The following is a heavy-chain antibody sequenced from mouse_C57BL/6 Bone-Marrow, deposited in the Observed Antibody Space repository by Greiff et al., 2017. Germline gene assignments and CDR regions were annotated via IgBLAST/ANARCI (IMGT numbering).Heavy chain of an antibody. Sequence: EVKLQESGPGLVKPSQSLSLTCSVTGYSITSGYYWNWIRQFPGNKLEWMGYISYDGSNNYNPSLKNRISITRNPSKNQFFLKLNSVTTEDTSKYYCARDLEGYYGAYWGQGTLVTVSA. CDR3: ARDLEGYYGAY. D-gene: IGHD2-3*01. CDR1: GYSITSGYY. CDR2: ISYDGSN. V-gene: IGHV3-6*01. J-gene: IGHJ3*01.